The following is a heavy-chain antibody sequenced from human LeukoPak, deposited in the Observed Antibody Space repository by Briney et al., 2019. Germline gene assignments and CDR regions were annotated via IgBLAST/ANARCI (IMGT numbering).Heavy chain of an antibody. Sequence: GGSLRLSCAASGFTLSTYAMSWVRQTPGKGLEWVGRIKSKTDGGTTDYAAPVKGRFTISRDDSKNTLYLQMNRLKTEDTAVYYCTTDYTSGSPYWGQGTLVTVSS. CDR2: IKSKTDGGTT. CDR3: TTDYTSGSPY. V-gene: IGHV3-15*01. D-gene: IGHD3-10*01. CDR1: GFTLSTYA. J-gene: IGHJ1*01.